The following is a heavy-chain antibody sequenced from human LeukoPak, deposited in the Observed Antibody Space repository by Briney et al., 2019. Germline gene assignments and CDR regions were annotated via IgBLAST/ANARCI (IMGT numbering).Heavy chain of an antibody. CDR2: INHSGST. CDR3: AGGSGSDGP. J-gene: IGHJ5*02. D-gene: IGHD1-26*01. CDR1: GGSFSGYY. Sequence: SETLSLTCAVYGGSFSGYYWSWLRHPPGKGLEWIGEINHSGSTNYNPSLKSRVTISVDTSKNQFSLKLSSVTAAYTAVYYCAGGSGSDGPWGQGTLVTVSS. V-gene: IGHV4-34*01.